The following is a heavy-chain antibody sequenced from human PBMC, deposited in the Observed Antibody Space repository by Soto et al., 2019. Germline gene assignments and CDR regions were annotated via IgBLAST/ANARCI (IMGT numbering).Heavy chain of an antibody. D-gene: IGHD6-13*01. J-gene: IGHJ4*02. Sequence: GGSLRLSCAASGFTFSSYDMHWVRQATGKGLEWVSAIGTAGDTYYPGSVKGRFTISRENAKNSLYLQMNSLRAGDTAVYYCARVAAGDYYFDYWGQGTLVTVSS. CDR3: ARVAAGDYYFDY. CDR1: GFTFSSYD. V-gene: IGHV3-13*01. CDR2: IGTAGDT.